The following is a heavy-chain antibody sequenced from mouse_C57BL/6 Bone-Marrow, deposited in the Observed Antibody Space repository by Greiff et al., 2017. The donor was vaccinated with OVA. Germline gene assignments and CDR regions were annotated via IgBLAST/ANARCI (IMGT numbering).Heavy chain of an antibody. CDR1: GYSFTGYY. CDR3: ARGLPYFDY. D-gene: IGHD2-4*01. V-gene: IGHV1-42*01. Sequence: VHVKQSGPELVKPGASVKISCKASGYSFTGYYMNWVKQSPEKSLEWIGEINPSTGGTTYNQKFKAKATLTVDKSSSTAYMQLKSLTSEDSAVYYCARGLPYFDYWGQGTTLTVSS. J-gene: IGHJ2*01. CDR2: INPSTGGT.